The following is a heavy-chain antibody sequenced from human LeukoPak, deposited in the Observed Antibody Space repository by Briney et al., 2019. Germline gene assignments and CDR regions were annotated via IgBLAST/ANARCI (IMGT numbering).Heavy chain of an antibody. CDR2: ISSSGNAI. D-gene: IGHD5-12*01. CDR3: ARWRPSDY. CDR1: GFTFSSYS. V-gene: IGHV3-48*04. J-gene: IGHJ4*02. Sequence: GGSLRLSCAASGFTFSSYSMNWVRQAPGKGLEWVSYISSSGNAIYYADSVKGRFTISRDNAKNSLYLQMNSLRAEDTAVYYCARWRPSDYWGQGTLVTVSS.